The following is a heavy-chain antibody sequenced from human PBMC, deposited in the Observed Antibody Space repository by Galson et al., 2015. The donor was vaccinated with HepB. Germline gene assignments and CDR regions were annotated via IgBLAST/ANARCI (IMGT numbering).Heavy chain of an antibody. CDR3: ARGGFGSGTDF. CDR2: IHSDGSKI. J-gene: IGHJ4*02. D-gene: IGHD1-14*01. Sequence: SLRLSCAASGFTFSSHYMHWVRQTPGRGLVWLSCIHSDGSKIGYADSVKGRFTISRDNAKNTLYLQMNSLRVEDTAVYYCARGGFGSGTDFWGQGTLVTVSS. V-gene: IGHV3-74*01. CDR1: GFTFSSHY.